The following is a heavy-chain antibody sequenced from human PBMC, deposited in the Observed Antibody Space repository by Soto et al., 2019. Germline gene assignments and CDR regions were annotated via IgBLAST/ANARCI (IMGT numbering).Heavy chain of an antibody. J-gene: IGHJ5*02. Sequence: SVKVSCKASGGTFSSYAISWVRQAPGQGLEWMGGIIPIFGTANYAQKFQGRVTITADESTSTAYMELSSLRSEDTAVYYCARSPRGIAAAGTGWFDPWRQGTLVTVSS. CDR2: IIPIFGTA. D-gene: IGHD6-13*01. CDR1: GGTFSSYA. CDR3: ARSPRGIAAAGTGWFDP. V-gene: IGHV1-69*13.